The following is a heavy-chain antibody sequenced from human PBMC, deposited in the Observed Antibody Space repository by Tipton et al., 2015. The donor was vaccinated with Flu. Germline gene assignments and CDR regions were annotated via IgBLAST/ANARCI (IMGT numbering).Heavy chain of an antibody. CDR3: ARDPRIAVAGDHDAFDI. Sequence: SLTCTVSGGSISSYYWSWIRQPPGKGLEWIGYIYYSGSTNYNPSLKSRVTISVDTSKNQFSLKLSSVTAADTAVYYCARDPRIAVAGDHDAFDIWGQGTMVTVSS. CDR2: IYYSGST. D-gene: IGHD6-19*01. CDR1: GGSISSYY. V-gene: IGHV4-59*01. J-gene: IGHJ3*02.